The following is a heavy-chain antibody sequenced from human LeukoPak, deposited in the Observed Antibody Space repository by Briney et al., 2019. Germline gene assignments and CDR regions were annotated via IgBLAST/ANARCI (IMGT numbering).Heavy chain of an antibody. CDR3: ARDKVPGDY. J-gene: IGHJ4*02. Sequence: NPSETLSLTRTVSGGSITSYYWNWIRQPPGKGLKWIGYIHYSGSTDYNPSLKSRVTISVDTSKNQFSLNLRSVTAADTAVYYCARDKVPGDYWGQGTLVTVSS. V-gene: IGHV4-59*01. CDR2: IHYSGST. CDR1: GGSITSYY.